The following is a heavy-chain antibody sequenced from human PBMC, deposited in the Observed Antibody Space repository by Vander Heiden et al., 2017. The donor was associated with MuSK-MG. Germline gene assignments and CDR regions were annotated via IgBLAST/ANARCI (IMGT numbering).Heavy chain of an antibody. J-gene: IGHJ4*02. Sequence: RLSCAASGFTFSNAWMSWVRQAPGTGLEWVGHIKSKTHGGATDYAAPVKGRFTISRDDLKSTLYLQMHSLKTEDTAVYYCTTDRWVVGWGTSDYWGQGTLVTVSS. CDR1: GFTFSNAW. CDR2: IKSKTHGGAT. D-gene: IGHD2-15*01. CDR3: TTDRWVVGWGTSDY. V-gene: IGHV3-15*01.